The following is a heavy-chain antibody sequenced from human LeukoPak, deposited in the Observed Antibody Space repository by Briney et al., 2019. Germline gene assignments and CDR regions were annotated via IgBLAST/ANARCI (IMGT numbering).Heavy chain of an antibody. CDR1: GGTFSSYA. CDR3: ARTVAVAGTGWFDP. CDR2: IIPIFGTA. J-gene: IGHJ5*02. D-gene: IGHD6-19*01. Sequence: GASVKVSCKASGGTFSSYAISWVRQAPGQGLEWMGGIIPIFGTANYAQKFQGRVTITADESTSTAYMELSSLRSEDTAVYYCARTVAVAGTGWFDPWGQGTLVTVSS. V-gene: IGHV1-69*13.